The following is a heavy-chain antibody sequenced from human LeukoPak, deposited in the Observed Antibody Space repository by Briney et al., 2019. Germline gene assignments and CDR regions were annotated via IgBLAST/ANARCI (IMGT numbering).Heavy chain of an antibody. CDR2: IYYSGST. CDR3: ARASHPYYYDSSGSLDY. CDR1: GGSISSDGYY. V-gene: IGHV4-31*03. Sequence: SETLSLTCTVSGGSISSDGYYWSWLRQHPGKGLEWIGYIYYSGSTYYNPSLKSRVTISVDTSKNQFSLKLSSVTAADTAVYYCARASHPYYYDSSGSLDYWGQGTPVTVSS. D-gene: IGHD3-22*01. J-gene: IGHJ4*02.